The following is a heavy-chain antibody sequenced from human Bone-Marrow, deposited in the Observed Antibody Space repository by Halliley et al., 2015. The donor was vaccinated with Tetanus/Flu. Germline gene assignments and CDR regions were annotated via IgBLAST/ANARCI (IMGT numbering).Heavy chain of an antibody. Sequence: SLRLSCTASSFTFSDAWMSWVRQAPGKGLEWVGRIKSKVDGGTTDYAAPVEGRLTISRDDSKNTVYLQVRNLKTEDTAVYYCAKTRRGGFEMGVWGQGTTVTVSS. D-gene: IGHD2-2*01. CDR2: IKSKVDGGTT. CDR1: SFTFSDAW. V-gene: IGHV3-15*01. CDR3: AKTRRGGFEMGV. J-gene: IGHJ6*02.